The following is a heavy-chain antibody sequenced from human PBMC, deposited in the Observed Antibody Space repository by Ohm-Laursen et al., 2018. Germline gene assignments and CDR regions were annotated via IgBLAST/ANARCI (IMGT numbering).Heavy chain of an antibody. CDR1: GFTFTSSA. Sequence: SVKVSCKASGFTFTSSAVQWVRQARGQRLEWIGWIVAGSGNTNYAQKFQERVTITRDMSTSTVYMELSSLRSEDTAVYYCARGITMIVANIDYWGQGTLVTVSS. CDR3: ARGITMIVANIDY. V-gene: IGHV1-58*01. CDR2: IVAGSGNT. J-gene: IGHJ4*02. D-gene: IGHD3-22*01.